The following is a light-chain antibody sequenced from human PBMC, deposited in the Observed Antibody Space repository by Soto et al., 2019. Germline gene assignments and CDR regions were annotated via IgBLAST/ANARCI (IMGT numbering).Light chain of an antibody. CDR3: QQYTDWPLT. CDR1: QSVTSNY. CDR2: GVS. J-gene: IGKJ1*01. Sequence: EVVMTQSPATLSVSPGERATLSCRASQSVTSNYLAWYQQKPGQAPRLLIYGVSSRATGVPDRFSGSGSGTDFTLTISRLEPEDFAVYYWQQYTDWPLTFGQGTKVEVK. V-gene: IGKV3-20*01.